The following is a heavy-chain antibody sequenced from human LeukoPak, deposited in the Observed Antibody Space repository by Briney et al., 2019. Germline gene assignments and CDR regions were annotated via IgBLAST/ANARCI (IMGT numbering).Heavy chain of an antibody. CDR3: ARGSVAGNHAFDI. J-gene: IGHJ3*02. Sequence: PGGSLRLSCAASGFTFSSYAMHWVCQAPGKGLEWVAVISYDGSNKYYADSVKGRFTISRDNSKNTLYLQMNSLRAGDTAVYYCARGSVAGNHAFDIWGQGTVVTVSS. V-gene: IGHV3-30-3*01. D-gene: IGHD6-19*01. CDR2: ISYDGSNK. CDR1: GFTFSSYA.